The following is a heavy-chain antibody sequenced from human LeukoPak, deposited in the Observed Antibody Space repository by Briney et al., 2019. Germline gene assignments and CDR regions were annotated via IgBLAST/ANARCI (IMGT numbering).Heavy chain of an antibody. CDR2: TYSGGST. CDR3: ATRGVAGNDY. CDR1: GFPFSSNY. J-gene: IGHJ4*02. Sequence: PGGSLRLSCAPSGFPFSSNYMSCVRQAPGKGLARASVTYSGGSTYYADSVQGLFTISRDNSKNTLYVQMNSLRAEDTAVYYCATRGVAGNDYWGQGTLVTVSS. D-gene: IGHD6-19*01. V-gene: IGHV3-53*01.